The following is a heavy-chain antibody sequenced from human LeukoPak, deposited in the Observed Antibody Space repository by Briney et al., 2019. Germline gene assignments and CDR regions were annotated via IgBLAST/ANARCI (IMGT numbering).Heavy chain of an antibody. CDR3: ARDQELLPDY. D-gene: IGHD1-26*01. J-gene: IGHJ4*02. CDR1: GYTFISYY. CDR2: INPSGGST. Sequence: ASVRVSCKASGYTFISYYMHWVRQAPGQGLEWMGIINPSGGSTTYAQKFQDRVTMTRDTSTSTVYMELSSLRSEDTAVYYCARDQELLPDYWGQGTLVTVSS. V-gene: IGHV1-46*01.